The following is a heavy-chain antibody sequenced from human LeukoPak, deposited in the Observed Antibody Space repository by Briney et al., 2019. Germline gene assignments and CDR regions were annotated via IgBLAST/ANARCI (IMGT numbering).Heavy chain of an antibody. CDR2: IWYDGSNK. CDR3: AKDLRITIFGVVSFAFDI. CDR1: GFTFSSYG. V-gene: IGHV3-33*06. D-gene: IGHD3-3*01. J-gene: IGHJ3*02. Sequence: GGSLRLSCAASGFTFSSYGMHWVRQAPGKGLEWVAVIWYDGSNKYYADSVKGRFTISRDNSKNTLYLQMNSLRAEDTAVYYCAKDLRITIFGVVSFAFDIWGQGIMVTVSS.